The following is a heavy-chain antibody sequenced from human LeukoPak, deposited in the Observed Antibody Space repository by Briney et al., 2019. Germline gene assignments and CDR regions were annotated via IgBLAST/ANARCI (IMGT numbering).Heavy chain of an antibody. V-gene: IGHV3-21*01. CDR2: ISTTSSYI. J-gene: IGHJ6*02. CDR1: GFTFNTYS. D-gene: IGHD1-26*01. CDR3: ARDRGTYSYYCYGMDV. Sequence: GESLRLSCAASGFTFNTYSMNWVRQAPGKGLEWVSSISTTSSYICYADSVKGRFTISRDNTKNSLYLQMDSLRDEDTAVYYCARDRGTYSYYCYGMDVWGQGTTVTVSS.